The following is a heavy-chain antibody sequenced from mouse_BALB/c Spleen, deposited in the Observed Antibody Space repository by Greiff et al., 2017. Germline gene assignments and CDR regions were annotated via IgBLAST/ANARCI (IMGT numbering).Heavy chain of an antibody. Sequence: DVHLVESGGDLVKPGGSLKLSCAASGFTFSSYGMSWVRQTPDKRLEWVATISSGGSYTYYPDSVKGRFTISRDNAKNTLYLQMSSLKSEDTAMYYCARQGYYGSSETFDYWGQGTTLTVSS. D-gene: IGHD1-1*01. V-gene: IGHV5-6*01. CDR3: ARQGYYGSSETFDY. J-gene: IGHJ2*01. CDR1: GFTFSSYG. CDR2: ISSGGSYT.